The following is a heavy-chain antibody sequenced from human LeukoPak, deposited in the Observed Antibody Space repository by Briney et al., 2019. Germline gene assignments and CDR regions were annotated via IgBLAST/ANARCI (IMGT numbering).Heavy chain of an antibody. D-gene: IGHD3-10*01. CDR3: ARAPGYGSGSSRFDP. V-gene: IGHV3-66*01. CDR1: GFTVSSNY. Sequence: LSGGSLRLSCAASGFTVSSNYMSWVRQAPGKGLEWVSVIYSGGSTYYADSVKGRFTISRDNSKNTLYLRMNSLRAEDTAVYYCARAPGYGSGSSRFDPWGQGTLVTVSS. CDR2: IYSGGST. J-gene: IGHJ5*02.